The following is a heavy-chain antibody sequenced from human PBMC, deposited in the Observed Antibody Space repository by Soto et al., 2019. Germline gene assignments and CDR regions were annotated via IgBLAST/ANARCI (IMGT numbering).Heavy chain of an antibody. D-gene: IGHD6-13*01. J-gene: IGHJ4*02. CDR1: GGSFSGYY. CDR2: INHSGST. Sequence: QVQLQQWGAGLLKPSETLSLTCAVYGGSFSGYYWSWIRQPPGKGLEWIGEINHSGSTNYNPSLXXXXXXXXXXXXXXXXXXXXXXXXXXXXXXXXXXXXXXXAAGTSDWGQGTLVTVSS. CDR3: XXXXXXXAAGTSD. V-gene: IGHV4-34*01.